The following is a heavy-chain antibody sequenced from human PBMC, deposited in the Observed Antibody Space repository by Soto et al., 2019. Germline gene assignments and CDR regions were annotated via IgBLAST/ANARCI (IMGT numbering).Heavy chain of an antibody. CDR3: ARTYYYDSSGCYPGDY. CDR1: GYTFTSYG. V-gene: IGHV1-18*01. D-gene: IGHD3-22*01. J-gene: IGHJ4*02. CDR2: ISAYNGNT. Sequence: ASVKVSCKASGYTFTSYGISWVRQAPGQGLEWMGWISAYNGNTNYAQKLQGRVTMTTDTSTSTAYMELRSLRSDDTAVYYCARTYYYDSSGCYPGDYWGQGTLVTVSS.